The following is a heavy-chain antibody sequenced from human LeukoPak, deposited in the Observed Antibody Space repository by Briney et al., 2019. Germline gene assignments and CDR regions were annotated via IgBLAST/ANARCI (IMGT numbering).Heavy chain of an antibody. CDR2: TYYRSKWYK. J-gene: IGHJ1*01. Sequence: SQTLSLTCAISGDSVSSNSATWNWIGQSPSRGLEWLGRTYYRSKWYKYYAVSVKGRITINPDTSKNQFSLQLNSVTPEDTAVYYRARGPSYFQHWGQGTLVTVSS. CDR3: ARGPSYFQH. CDR1: GDSVSSNSAT. V-gene: IGHV6-1*01.